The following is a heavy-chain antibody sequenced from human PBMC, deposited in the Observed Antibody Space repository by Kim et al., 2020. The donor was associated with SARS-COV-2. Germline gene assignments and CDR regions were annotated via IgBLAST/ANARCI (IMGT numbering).Heavy chain of an antibody. D-gene: IGHD3-3*01. J-gene: IGHJ6*03. CDR1: GGSISSSSYY. V-gene: IGHV4-39*01. Sequence: SETLSLTCTVSGGSISSSSYYWGWIRQPPGKGLEWIGSIYYSGSTYYNPSLKSRVTISVDTSKNQFSLKLSSVTAADTAVYYCARRFGDFWSGYPYSMDVWGKGTTVTVSS. CDR2: IYYSGST. CDR3: ARRFGDFWSGYPYSMDV.